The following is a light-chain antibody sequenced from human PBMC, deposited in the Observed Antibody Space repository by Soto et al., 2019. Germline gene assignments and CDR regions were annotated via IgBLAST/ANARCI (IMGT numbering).Light chain of an antibody. J-gene: IGKJ4*01. CDR2: AAS. CDR1: QGISDY. V-gene: IGKV1-27*01. Sequence: DIQMTQSPSSLSASVGDRVTITCRASQGISDYLAWYQQKPGKVPKVLIYAASTLQSGVPSRLSAIGSGTDFTLTISRLQPEDVATYYCQKYNRAPLTFGGGTKVQIK. CDR3: QKYNRAPLT.